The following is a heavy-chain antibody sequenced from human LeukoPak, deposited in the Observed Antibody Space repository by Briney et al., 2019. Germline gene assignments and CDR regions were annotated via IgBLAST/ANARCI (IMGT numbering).Heavy chain of an antibody. V-gene: IGHV4-4*02. CDR1: GGSISSNKW. CDR3: ARMIPVRQSSQNWFDP. CDR2: IYHSGST. Sequence: PSGTLSLTCTVSGGSISSNKWWSWVRQTPGEGLQWIGEIYHSGSTNYNPALKSRVTISVDTSKNQFSLKLSSVTAADTAVYYCARMIPVRQSSQNWFDPWGQGTLVTVSS. J-gene: IGHJ5*02. D-gene: IGHD3-16*01.